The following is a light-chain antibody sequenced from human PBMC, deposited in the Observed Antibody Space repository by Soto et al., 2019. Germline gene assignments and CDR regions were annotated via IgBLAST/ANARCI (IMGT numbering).Light chain of an antibody. Sequence: GDRVTITCRASQSISSWLAWYQQKPGKAPKLLIYDASSLESGVPSRFSGSGSGTEFTLSISSLQPDDFATYYCQQYHTYPRTFGQGTKVDIK. CDR3: QQYHTYPRT. V-gene: IGKV1-5*01. CDR1: QSISSW. J-gene: IGKJ1*01. CDR2: DAS.